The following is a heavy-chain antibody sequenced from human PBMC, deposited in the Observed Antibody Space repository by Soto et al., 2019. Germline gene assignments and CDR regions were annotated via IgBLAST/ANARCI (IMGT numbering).Heavy chain of an antibody. J-gene: IGHJ5*02. Sequence: XESLNISCRGSGDTFTTDWIGWVRQMPGKGLEWMGVIYPGDSRIRYSPPFQGQVTISADKSITTAYLQWSSLKASDTGMYYCATRKFSSTESSPWGKGTLVTVS. D-gene: IGHD3-10*01. CDR1: GDTFTTDW. CDR2: IYPGDSRI. CDR3: ATRKFSSTESSP. V-gene: IGHV5-51*01.